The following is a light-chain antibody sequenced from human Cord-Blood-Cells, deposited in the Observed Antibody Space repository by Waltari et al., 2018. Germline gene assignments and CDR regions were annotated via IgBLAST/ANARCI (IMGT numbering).Light chain of an antibody. Sequence: QSALTQPASVSGSPGQSITISCTGTSSDVGSYNLVSWYQKHPGKAPKLMIYEGSKRPSGVSNRFSGSTCGNTATLTNSGLQAEDEADYYCCSYAGSSSWVFGGGTKLTV. J-gene: IGLJ3*02. CDR3: CSYAGSSSWV. CDR1: SSDVGSYNL. CDR2: EGS. V-gene: IGLV2-23*01.